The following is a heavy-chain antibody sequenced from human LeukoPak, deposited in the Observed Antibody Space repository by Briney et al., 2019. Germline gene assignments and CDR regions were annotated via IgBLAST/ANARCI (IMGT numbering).Heavy chain of an antibody. V-gene: IGHV3-23*01. CDR2: ISGSGGST. J-gene: IGHJ4*02. D-gene: IGHD3-10*01. CDR1: GFTFSSYA. Sequence: GGSLRLSCAASGFTFSSYAMSWARQAPGKGLEWVSAISGSGGSTYYADSVKGRFTISRDNSKNTLYLQMNSLRAEDTAVYYCAKEGLLWFGELLYPDYWGQGTLVTVSS. CDR3: AKEGLLWFGELLYPDY.